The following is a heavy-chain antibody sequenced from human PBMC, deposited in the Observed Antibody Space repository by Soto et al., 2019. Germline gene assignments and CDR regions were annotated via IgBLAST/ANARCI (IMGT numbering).Heavy chain of an antibody. J-gene: IGHJ4*02. D-gene: IGHD1-26*01. CDR2: IADSGEST. V-gene: IGHV3-23*01. CDR1: IFTFYNYA. CDR3: AKASVGSYPRSRGVDF. Sequence: GGSLRLSCGVSIFTFYNYAMSWVRQAPGKGLEWVSAIADSGESTLYADSVKDRFTISRDNSANTLYLHMNSLRAEDTAMYYFAKASVGSYPRSRGVDFWGQGTLVTVSS.